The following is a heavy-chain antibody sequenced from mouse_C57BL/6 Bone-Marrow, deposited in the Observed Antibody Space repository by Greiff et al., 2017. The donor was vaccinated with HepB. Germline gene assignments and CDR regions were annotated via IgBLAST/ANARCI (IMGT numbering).Heavy chain of an antibody. CDR2: IHPNSGST. D-gene: IGHD4-1*01. CDR3: ARRWTGTRYFDY. Sequence: QVQLQQPGAELVKPGASVKLSCKASGYTFTSYWMHWVKQRPGQGLEWIGMIHPNSGSTNYNEKFKSKATLTVDKSSSTAYMQLSSLTSEDSAVYYCARRWTGTRYFDYWGQGTTLTVSS. V-gene: IGHV1-64*01. J-gene: IGHJ2*01. CDR1: GYTFTSYW.